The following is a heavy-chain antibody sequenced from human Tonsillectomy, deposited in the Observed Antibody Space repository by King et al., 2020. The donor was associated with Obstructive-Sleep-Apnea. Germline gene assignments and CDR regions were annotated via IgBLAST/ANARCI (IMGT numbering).Heavy chain of an antibody. CDR2: IYNNGST. V-gene: IGHV4-59*01. D-gene: IGHD3-10*01. CDR1: GGSIRTYY. CDR3: AKTYLVRGGPTINWFDP. J-gene: IGHJ5*02. Sequence: HVQLQESGPGLVKPSETLSLTCTVSGGSIRTYYWSWIRQSPGKGLEWIGYIYNNGSTNYNPSLKSRVTISIDTSKNHFSLKLNSVTAADTAVYYCAKTYLVRGGPTINWFDPWGQGTLVTVSS.